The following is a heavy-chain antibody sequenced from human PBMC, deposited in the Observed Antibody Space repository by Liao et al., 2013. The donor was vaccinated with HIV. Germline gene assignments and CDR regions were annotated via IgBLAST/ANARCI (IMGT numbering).Heavy chain of an antibody. D-gene: IGHD3-16*02. V-gene: IGHV4-61*02. Sequence: QVQLQESGPGLVKPSQTLSLTCTVSGGSISSGSYYWSWIRQPAGKGLEWIGRIYTSGSTYYNPSLRSRVTVSLDTSKNQFSLRLSSVTAADTAVYYCAREDDYVWGSYRYPLRYFDYWGQGTLVTVSS. CDR3: AREDDYVWGSYRYPLRYFDY. J-gene: IGHJ4*02. CDR2: IYTSGST. CDR1: GGSISSGSYY.